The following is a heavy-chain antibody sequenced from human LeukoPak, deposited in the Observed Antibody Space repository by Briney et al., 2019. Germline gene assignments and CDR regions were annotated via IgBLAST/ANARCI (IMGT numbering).Heavy chain of an antibody. D-gene: IGHD3-16*01. CDR3: AREAWGRSYFDY. CDR2: INPSGGTT. V-gene: IGHV1-46*01. Sequence: GASVKVSCKASGYIFTNYYTHWVRQAPGQGLEWMGIINPSGGTTTYAQKFQGRVTVTRDTSTTTVYMELSSLRSEDTAVYYCAREAWGRSYFDYWGQGALVTVSS. CDR1: GYIFTNYY. J-gene: IGHJ4*02.